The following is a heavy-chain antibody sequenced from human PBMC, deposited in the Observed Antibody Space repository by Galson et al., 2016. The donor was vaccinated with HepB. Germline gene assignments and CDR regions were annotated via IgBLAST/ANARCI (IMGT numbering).Heavy chain of an antibody. V-gene: IGHV2-5*02. J-gene: IGHJ3*01. CDR2: IYWDDDK. CDR1: GFSLSTSGVG. CDR3: AHRRFDFDSYDTGRDTAFDF. Sequence: PALVKPTQTLTLTCPFSGFSLSTSGVGVGWIRQPPGKALEWLAAIYWDDDKRYSPSLTTSITITKDTSENQVVLTMTHMDPLETATYYWAHRRFDFDSYDTGRDTAFDFWTHQTMVTVSS. D-gene: IGHD3-22*01.